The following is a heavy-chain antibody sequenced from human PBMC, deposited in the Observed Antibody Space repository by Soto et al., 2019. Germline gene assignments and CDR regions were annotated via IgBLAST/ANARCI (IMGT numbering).Heavy chain of an antibody. D-gene: IGHD5-12*01. Sequence: SETLSLTCAVYGGSFSGYYWSWIRQPPGKGLEWIGEINHSGSTNYNPSLKSRVTISVDTSKNQFSLKLSSVTAADTAVYYCAIRDSGYDFDYWGQGPLVTVSS. V-gene: IGHV4-34*01. CDR2: INHSGST. CDR1: GGSFSGYY. CDR3: AIRDSGYDFDY. J-gene: IGHJ4*02.